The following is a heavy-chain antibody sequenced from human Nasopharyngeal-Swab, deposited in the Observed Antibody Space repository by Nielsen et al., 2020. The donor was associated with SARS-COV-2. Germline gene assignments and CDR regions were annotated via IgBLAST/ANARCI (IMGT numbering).Heavy chain of an antibody. CDR3: ARGARDCSGGSCYSEDEFFEDRRINDY. CDR2: ISAYNGNT. D-gene: IGHD2-15*01. V-gene: IGHV1-18*01. Sequence: ASVKVSCKASGYTFTSYGISRVRQAPGQGLEWMGWISAYNGNTNYAQKLQGRVTMTADTSTSTAYMELRSLRSDDTAVYYCARGARDCSGGSCYSEDEFFEDRRINDYWGQGTLVTVSS. J-gene: IGHJ4*02. CDR1: GYTFTSYG.